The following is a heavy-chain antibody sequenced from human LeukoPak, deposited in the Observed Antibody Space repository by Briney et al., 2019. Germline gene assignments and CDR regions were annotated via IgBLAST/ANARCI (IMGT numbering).Heavy chain of an antibody. Sequence: GGSLRLSCATSGFTFNTFGMHWVRQAPGKGLEWVSYITGSATTTYYADSVKGRFTISRDNGKNSLYLQMNSLRAEDTSAYYCARDVGYRSWFDPWGQGTLVIVSS. D-gene: IGHD5-18*01. V-gene: IGHV3-48*01. J-gene: IGHJ5*02. CDR1: GFTFNTFG. CDR3: ARDVGYRSWFDP. CDR2: ITGSATTT.